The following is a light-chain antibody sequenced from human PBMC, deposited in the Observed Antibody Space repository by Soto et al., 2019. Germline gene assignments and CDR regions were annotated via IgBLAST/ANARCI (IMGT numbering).Light chain of an antibody. CDR2: GAS. CDR1: QSVGSN. J-gene: IGKJ4*01. Sequence: EIILTQSPVTLSVSPGERATLSCRASQSVGSNLAWYQQKPGQAPRLLIYGASTRATGIPDRFSGSGSGTDFTLSISRLEPEDFAVYYCQQYASSPLLTFGGGTKVEIK. CDR3: QQYASSPLLT. V-gene: IGKV3-20*01.